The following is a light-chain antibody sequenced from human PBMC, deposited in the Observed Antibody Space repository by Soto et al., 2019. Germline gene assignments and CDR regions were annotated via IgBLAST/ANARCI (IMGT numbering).Light chain of an antibody. CDR2: GTS. Sequence: EIVVTQSPGTLSLSPGERATLSCRASQSISNDHLAWYQQKPGQAPRLLIYGTSNRATGGIADRFSGSGSGTDFTLTISRLEPEDFAVYYCQQRSNWPPLTFGGGTKVEIK. CDR1: QSISNDH. J-gene: IGKJ4*01. CDR3: QQRSNWPPLT. V-gene: IGKV3D-20*02.